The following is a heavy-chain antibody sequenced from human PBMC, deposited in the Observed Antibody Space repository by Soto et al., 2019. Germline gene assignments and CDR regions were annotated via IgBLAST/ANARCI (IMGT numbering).Heavy chain of an antibody. CDR2: MHTSGST. Sequence: QMQLQESGPGLVKPSETLPLTCTVSGGSIRGYYWSWIRQSAGMGLEWIGRMHTSGSTNYNPSLKSRVTFSVDMSKNQISLKLTSVTAADTALYYCVRASMPKAHFDSWGQGTLVTVSS. CDR3: VRASMPKAHFDS. V-gene: IGHV4-4*07. D-gene: IGHD2-2*01. CDR1: GGSIRGYY. J-gene: IGHJ4*02.